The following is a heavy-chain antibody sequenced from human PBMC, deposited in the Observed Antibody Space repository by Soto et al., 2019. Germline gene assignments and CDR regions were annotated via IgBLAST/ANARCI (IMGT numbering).Heavy chain of an antibody. Sequence: QLQLQESGPGLVKPSETLSLTCTVSCGSISSSSYYWGWIRQPPGKVLEWIGSIDYSVSTYYNPSLKSRVTISVDTSKNQFSLTLSSVTAADTDVYYCARPAAAGHGVWVYWGQGTLVTVSS. CDR1: CGSISSSSYY. V-gene: IGHV4-39*01. CDR3: ARPAAAGHGVWVY. D-gene: IGHD6-13*01. J-gene: IGHJ4*02. CDR2: IDYSVST.